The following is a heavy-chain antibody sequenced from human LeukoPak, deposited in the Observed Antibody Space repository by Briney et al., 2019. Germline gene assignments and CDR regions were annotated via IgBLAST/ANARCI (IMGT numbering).Heavy chain of an antibody. CDR1: GGSISSYY. CDR2: IYYSGST. D-gene: IGHD2-2*01. Sequence: SETLSLTCTVSGGSISSYYWSWIRQPPGKGLEWIGYIYYSGSTNYNPSLKSRVTITVDTSKNQFSLKLSSVTAADTAVYYCARMIGYCSSTSCHTLFYYYGMDVWGQGTTVTVSS. V-gene: IGHV4-59*01. CDR3: ARMIGYCSSTSCHTLFYYYGMDV. J-gene: IGHJ6*02.